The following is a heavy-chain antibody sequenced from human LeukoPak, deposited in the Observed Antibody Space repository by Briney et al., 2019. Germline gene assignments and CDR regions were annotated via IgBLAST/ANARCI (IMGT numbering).Heavy chain of an antibody. CDR1: SGSISSSNW. V-gene: IGHV4-4*02. CDR3: AVAGYGRRFDY. D-gene: IGHD5-18*01. J-gene: IGHJ4*02. Sequence: NPSGTLSLTCAVSSGSISSSNWWSWVRPPPGKGLEWIGEINHSGSTNYNPSLKSRVTISVDTSKNQFSLKLSFISAADTAVYYCAVAGYGRRFDYWGQGTLVTVSS. CDR2: INHSGST.